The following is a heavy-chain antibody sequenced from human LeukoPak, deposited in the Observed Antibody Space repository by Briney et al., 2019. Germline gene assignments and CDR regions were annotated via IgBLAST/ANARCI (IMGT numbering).Heavy chain of an antibody. Sequence: PGGSLRLSCAASGFTFSSYAMHWVRQAPGKGLEWVAVISYDGSNKYYADSVKGRFTISRDNSKNTLYLQMNSLRAEDTAVYYCAKDQRYAFDIWGQGTMVTVSS. CDR1: GFTFSSYA. CDR2: ISYDGSNK. V-gene: IGHV3-30-3*01. J-gene: IGHJ3*02. CDR3: AKDQRYAFDI.